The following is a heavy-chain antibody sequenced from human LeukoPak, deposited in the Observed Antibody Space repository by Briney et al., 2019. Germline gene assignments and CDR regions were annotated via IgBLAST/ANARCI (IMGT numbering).Heavy chain of an antibody. D-gene: IGHD5-18*01. V-gene: IGHV3-21*01. CDR3: ARASGDIVETATMGSY. Sequence: GGSLRLSCAASGFTFNSYSMNWVRQAPGKGLEWVSAVSGSSSSIYYADSVKGRFTISRDNAKNSLYLQMNSLRAEDTAVYYCARASGDIVETATMGSYWGQGTLVTVSS. J-gene: IGHJ4*02. CDR2: VSGSSSSI. CDR1: GFTFNSYS.